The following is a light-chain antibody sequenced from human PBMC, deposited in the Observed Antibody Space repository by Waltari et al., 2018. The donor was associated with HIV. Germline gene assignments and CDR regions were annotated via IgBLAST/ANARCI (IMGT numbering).Light chain of an antibody. CDR2: DVN. CDR3: SSDGGTSAGGSRKFYVI. Sequence: SALTLPPSASGSPGQSVTIPCTGTSNDLAASKFVPWYQQPPGKAPRLIISDVNNRPSGVPNRFSGSKSGNTASLTVSGLQAEDEATYYCSSDGGTSAGGSRKFYVIFGGGTKLTVL. J-gene: IGLJ2*01. V-gene: IGLV2-8*01. CDR1: SNDLAASKF.